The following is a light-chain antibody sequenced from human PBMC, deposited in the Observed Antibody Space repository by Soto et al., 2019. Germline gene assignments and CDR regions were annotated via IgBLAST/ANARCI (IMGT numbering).Light chain of an antibody. Sequence: EIVLTQSPGTLSLSPGERGTLSCRASQSVSSRHLAWYQQKSVQAPRLLFYGASSRATGIPDRFSGSGSGTDFTLTISRLEPEDFAVYYCQQYGSPPYTFGQGTKVDIK. CDR2: GAS. J-gene: IGKJ2*01. CDR1: QSVSSRH. CDR3: QQYGSPPYT. V-gene: IGKV3-20*01.